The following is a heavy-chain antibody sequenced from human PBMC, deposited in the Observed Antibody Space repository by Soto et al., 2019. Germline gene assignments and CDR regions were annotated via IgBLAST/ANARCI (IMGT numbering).Heavy chain of an antibody. Sequence: EVQLVESGGGLVQPGGSLRLSCTASGVTFSSYSMVWVRQASGKGLEWVSYISSSSSSIYYADSVKGRFTTSRDNAKNSTYLQMNSLRVEDTGVYYCARELGFDAVARMDVWGQGTTVTVSS. CDR2: ISSSSSSI. D-gene: IGHD6-19*01. V-gene: IGHV3-48*01. J-gene: IGHJ6*02. CDR1: GVTFSSYS. CDR3: ARELGFDAVARMDV.